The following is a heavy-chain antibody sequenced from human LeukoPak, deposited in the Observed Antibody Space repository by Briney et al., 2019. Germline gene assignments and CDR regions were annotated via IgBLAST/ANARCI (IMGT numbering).Heavy chain of an antibody. D-gene: IGHD1-7*01. J-gene: IGHJ5*02. CDR3: ARDFTKLELRVYNWFDP. Sequence: SVKVSCKASGYTFTSYGISWVRQAPGQGLEWMGGIIPIFGTANYARKFQGRVTITVDESTSTAYMELSSLRSEDTAVYYCARDFTKLELRVYNWFDPWGQGTLVTVSS. CDR1: GYTFTSYG. CDR2: IIPIFGTA. V-gene: IGHV1-69*13.